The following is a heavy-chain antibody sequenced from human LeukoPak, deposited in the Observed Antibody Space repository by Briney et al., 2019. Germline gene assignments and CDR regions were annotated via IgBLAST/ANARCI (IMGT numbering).Heavy chain of an antibody. CDR2: IYYSGST. J-gene: IGHJ4*02. Sequence: SETLSLTCAVYLGSFSGYYWSWIRQPPPKGLEGIGSIYYSGSTNYNPSLKSRVTISVDTSKNQFSLKLSSVTAADTAVYYCAREDYDYVWGSYDYWGQGTLVTVSS. D-gene: IGHD3-16*01. V-gene: IGHV4-34*01. CDR1: LGSFSGYY. CDR3: AREDYDYVWGSYDY.